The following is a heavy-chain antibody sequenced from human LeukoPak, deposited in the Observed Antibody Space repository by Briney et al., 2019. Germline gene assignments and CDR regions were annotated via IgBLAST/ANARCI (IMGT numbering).Heavy chain of an antibody. CDR2: IYTSGST. CDR3: ARTLNWNNRGGKGAFDI. D-gene: IGHD1/OR15-1a*01. V-gene: IGHV4-4*09. Sequence: SETLSLTCTVSGGSISSYYWSWIRQPPGKGLEWNGYIYTSGSTNYNPSLKSRVTISVDTSKNQFSLKLSSVTAADTAVYYCARTLNWNNRGGKGAFDIWGQGTMVTVSS. CDR1: GGSISSYY. J-gene: IGHJ3*02.